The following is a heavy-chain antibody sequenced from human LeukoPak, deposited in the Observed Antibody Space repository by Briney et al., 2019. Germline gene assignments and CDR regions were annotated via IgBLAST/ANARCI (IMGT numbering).Heavy chain of an antibody. J-gene: IGHJ4*02. V-gene: IGHV4-39*01. D-gene: IGHD5-18*01. Sequence: KPSETLSLTCTVSGGSISSSSYYWGWIRQPPGTGLEWIGSIYYSKNTYYNPSLKSRVTISADTSKNQFSLTLGSVSATDTAVYYCVSPRGFSYGYFDYWGQGTLVTVSS. CDR1: GGSISSSSYY. CDR3: VSPRGFSYGYFDY. CDR2: IYYSKNT.